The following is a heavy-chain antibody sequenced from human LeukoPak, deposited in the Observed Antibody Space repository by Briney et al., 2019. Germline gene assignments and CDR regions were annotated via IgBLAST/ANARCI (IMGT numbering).Heavy chain of an antibody. V-gene: IGHV3-30*02. D-gene: IGHD2-21*02. J-gene: IGHJ4*02. CDR2: IRYDGSNK. CDR3: AKELMVVTDY. Sequence: GGSLRLSCAASGFTFSSYGMHWVRQAPGKGLEWVAFIRYDGSNKYYADSVKGRFTIPRDNSKNTLYLQMNSLKVDDTAVYYCAKELMVVTDYWGQGTLVTVST. CDR1: GFTFSSYG.